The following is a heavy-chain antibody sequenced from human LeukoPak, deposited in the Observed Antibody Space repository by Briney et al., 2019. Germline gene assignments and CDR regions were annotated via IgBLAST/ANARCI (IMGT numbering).Heavy chain of an antibody. CDR2: ISGSGSTK. CDR1: GFTFRSHE. V-gene: IGHV3-48*03. CDR3: AELGITMIGGV. J-gene: IGHJ6*04. Sequence: GGSLRLSCAASGFTFRSHEMNWVRQAPGKGLEWVSYISGSGSTKYYTDSVKGRFTISRDNARNSVYLQMNSLRAEDTAVYYCAELGITMIGGVWGKGTTVTVSS. D-gene: IGHD3-10*02.